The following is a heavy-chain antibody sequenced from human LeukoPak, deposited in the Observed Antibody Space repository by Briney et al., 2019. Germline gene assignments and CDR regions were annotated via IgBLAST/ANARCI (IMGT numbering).Heavy chain of an antibody. V-gene: IGHV1-69*13. D-gene: IGHD4-23*01. Sequence: SVKVSCKASGGTFSSYAISWVRQAPGQGLEWMGGIIPIFGTANYAQKFQGRVTITADESTSTAYMELSSLRSEDTAVHYCASTMKTTMVTFLFDYWGQGTLVTVSS. CDR1: GGTFSSYA. CDR2: IIPIFGTA. CDR3: ASTMKTTMVTFLFDY. J-gene: IGHJ4*02.